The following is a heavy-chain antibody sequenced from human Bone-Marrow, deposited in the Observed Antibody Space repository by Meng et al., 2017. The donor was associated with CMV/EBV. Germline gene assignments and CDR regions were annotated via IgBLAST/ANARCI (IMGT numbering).Heavy chain of an antibody. CDR2: IYSGGST. J-gene: IGHJ5*02. V-gene: IGHV3-53*01. CDR1: GFTVSSNC. Sequence: GESLKISCAASGFTVSSNCMSWVRQAPGKGLEWVSVIYSGGSTYYADSVKGRFTISRDNSKNTLYLQMNSLRAEDTAVYYCARGGSTSRGLDPWGQGTVVTVSS. CDR3: ARGGSTSRGLDP. D-gene: IGHD2-2*01.